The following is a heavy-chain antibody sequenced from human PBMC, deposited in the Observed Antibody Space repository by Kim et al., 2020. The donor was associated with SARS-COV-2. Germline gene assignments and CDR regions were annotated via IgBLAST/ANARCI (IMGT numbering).Heavy chain of an antibody. CDR1: GYSFTTYW. V-gene: IGHV5-51*01. D-gene: IGHD3-10*01. CDR2: IYHGDSDT. J-gene: IGHJ5*02. Sequence: GESLKISCKGSGYSFTTYWIGWVRQMPGKGLEWMGIIYHGDSDTKYSPSFQGQVPISADTSINTAYLQWSSLKASDTAMYHCARRGYYGSGYSVDWFDPWGQGTLVTVSS. CDR3: ARRGYYGSGYSVDWFDP.